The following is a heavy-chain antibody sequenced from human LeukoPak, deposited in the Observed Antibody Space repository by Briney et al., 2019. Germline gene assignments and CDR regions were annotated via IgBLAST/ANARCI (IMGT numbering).Heavy chain of an antibody. Sequence: GGSLRLSCVASGFTFSSHGMNWVRQAPGKGLEWVSGITSGTRTYYADSVKGRFTISRDNSKNTLYLQMNSLRAEDTAVYYCAKASAMIVVVSKHFDYWGQGTLVTVSS. V-gene: IGHV3-23*01. CDR2: ITSGTRT. D-gene: IGHD3-22*01. CDR1: GFTFSSHG. CDR3: AKASAMIVVVSKHFDY. J-gene: IGHJ4*02.